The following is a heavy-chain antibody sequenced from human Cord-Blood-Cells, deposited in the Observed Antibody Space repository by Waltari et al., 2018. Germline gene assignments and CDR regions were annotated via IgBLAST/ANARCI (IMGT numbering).Heavy chain of an antibody. J-gene: IGHJ1*01. CDR3: ARDQDSGSYPGYFQH. CDR2: TYYRSKWYN. Sequence: QVQLQQSGPGMVKPSPTLSLTCALSGGSVSSNSAPWNCIRQAQSRGLEWLGRTYYRSKWYNDYAVSVKSRITINPDTSKNQFPLQLNSVTPEDTAVYYCARDQDSGSYPGYFQHWGQGTLVTVSS. D-gene: IGHD1-26*01. CDR1: GGSVSSNSAP. V-gene: IGHV6-1*01.